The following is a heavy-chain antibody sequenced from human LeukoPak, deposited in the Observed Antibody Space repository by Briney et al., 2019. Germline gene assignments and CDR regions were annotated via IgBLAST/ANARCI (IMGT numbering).Heavy chain of an antibody. CDR3: ARDGRFPPEVLPRYFDY. J-gene: IGHJ4*02. CDR1: GYTFTSYA. CDR2: ISTNTGNP. D-gene: IGHD1-26*01. V-gene: IGHV7-4-1*02. Sequence: ASVKVSCKSSGYTFTSYAMNWVRQAPGQGLEWMGWISTNTGNPTYAQGFTGRFVFSLDTSVSTAYLQISSLKAEDTAVYYCARDGRFPPEVLPRYFDYWGQGTLVTVSS.